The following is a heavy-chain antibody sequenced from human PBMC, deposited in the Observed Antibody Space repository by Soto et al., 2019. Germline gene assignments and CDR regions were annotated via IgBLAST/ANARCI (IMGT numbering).Heavy chain of an antibody. CDR2: INQDGGGT. J-gene: IGHJ4*02. V-gene: IGHV3-7*03. CDR3: ARYFRGSGRYFFDY. CDR1: GFTFITSF. D-gene: IGHD6-19*01. Sequence: EVQLVESGGGLVQPGGSLRLSCVASGFTFITSFMGWVRQAPGKGLEWVANINQDGGGTYYVDSVEGRFTISRDNAKDSLYLQMNSLTGEDTAVYYCARYFRGSGRYFFDYWGQGTLVTVSS.